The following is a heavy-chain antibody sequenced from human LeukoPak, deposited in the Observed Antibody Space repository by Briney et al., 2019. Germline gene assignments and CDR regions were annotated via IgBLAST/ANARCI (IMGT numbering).Heavy chain of an antibody. Sequence: PSETLSLTCTVSGGSISSSSYYWGWIRQPTGKGLEWIGSIYYSGSTYYNPSLKSRVTISVDTSKNQFSLKLSSVTAADTAVYYCARTRYYYNSRSYGAPYYFDYWGQGTLVTVSS. CDR1: GGSISSSSYY. J-gene: IGHJ4*02. V-gene: IGHV4-39*01. CDR2: IYYSGST. CDR3: ARTRYYYNSRSYGAPYYFDY. D-gene: IGHD3-10*01.